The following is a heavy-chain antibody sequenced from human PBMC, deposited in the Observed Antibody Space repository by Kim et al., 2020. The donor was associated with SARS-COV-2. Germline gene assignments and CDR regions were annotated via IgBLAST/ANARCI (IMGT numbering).Heavy chain of an antibody. CDR1: GFTFSSYA. V-gene: IGHV3-30-3*01. Sequence: GGSLRLSCAXSGFTFSSYAMHWVRQAPGKGLEWVAVISYDGSNKYYADSVKGRFTISRDNSKNTLYLQMNSLRAEDTAVYYCARDSSGWYFDYWGQGTLVTVSS. D-gene: IGHD6-19*01. CDR2: ISYDGSNK. CDR3: ARDSSGWYFDY. J-gene: IGHJ4*02.